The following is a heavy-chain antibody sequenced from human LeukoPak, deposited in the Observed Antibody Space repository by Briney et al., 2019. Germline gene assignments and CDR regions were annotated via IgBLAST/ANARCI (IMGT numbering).Heavy chain of an antibody. CDR3: ARATYYYDSSGHDAFDI. Sequence: SETLSLTCTVSGGSISSSSYYWGWIRQPPGEGLEWIGSIYYSGSTYYNPSLKSRVTISVDTSKNQFSLKLSSVTAADTAVYYCARATYYYDSSGHDAFDIWGQGTMVTVSS. V-gene: IGHV4-39*01. CDR2: IYYSGST. CDR1: GGSISSSSYY. D-gene: IGHD3-22*01. J-gene: IGHJ3*02.